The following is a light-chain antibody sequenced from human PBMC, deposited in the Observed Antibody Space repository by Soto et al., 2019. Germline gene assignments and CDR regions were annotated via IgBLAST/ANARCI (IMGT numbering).Light chain of an antibody. CDR1: SSNIGSNT. V-gene: IGLV1-44*01. Sequence: QSVLTQPPSASGTPGQRVTISCSGSSSNIGSNTVNWYQQLPGTAPKLLIYSNNQRPSGVPDRFSGSKSGTSASLAISGLQSEDEADYYCAAWDDSLNAVVFGGGTQLTLL. CDR3: AAWDDSLNAVV. CDR2: SNN. J-gene: IGLJ2*01.